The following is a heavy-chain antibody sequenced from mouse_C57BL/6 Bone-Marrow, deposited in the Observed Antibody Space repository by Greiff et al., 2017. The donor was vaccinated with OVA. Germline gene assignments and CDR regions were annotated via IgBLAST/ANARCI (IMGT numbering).Heavy chain of an antibody. V-gene: IGHV1-80*01. D-gene: IGHD3-2*02. Sequence: QVQLKESGAELVKPGASVKISCKASGYAFSSYWMNWVKQRPGKGLEWIGQIYPGDGDTNYNGKLNGKATLTADKSSSTAYMQLSSLTSEDSAVYFCAQTAQATGFAYWGQGTLVTVSA. CDR2: IYPGDGDT. J-gene: IGHJ3*01. CDR1: GYAFSSYW. CDR3: AQTAQATGFAY.